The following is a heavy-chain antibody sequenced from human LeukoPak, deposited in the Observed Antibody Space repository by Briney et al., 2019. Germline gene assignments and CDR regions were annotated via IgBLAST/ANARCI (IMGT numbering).Heavy chain of an antibody. V-gene: IGHV3-23*01. D-gene: IGHD2-21*01. J-gene: IGHJ4*02. CDR3: AKDNFGLVPYCFYS. CDR1: GFTFTDYA. CDR2: IGGGGFNT. Sequence: GGSLRLSCVASGFTFTDYAMSWVRQAPGKGLEWVSSIGGGGFNTHYADSVKGRFSISRDTSTNTLYLEMNSLRADDSALYYCAKDNFGLVPYCFYSWGQGTLVTVSS.